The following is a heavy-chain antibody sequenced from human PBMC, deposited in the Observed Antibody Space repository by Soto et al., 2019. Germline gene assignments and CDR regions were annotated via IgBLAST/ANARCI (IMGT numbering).Heavy chain of an antibody. V-gene: IGHV1-46*01. J-gene: IGHJ6*02. CDR3: ARDQSGDYVWGSYRYTVYYYGMDV. D-gene: IGHD3-16*02. CDR1: GYTFTSYY. CDR2: INPSGGST. Sequence: ASVKVSCKASGYTFTSYYIHWVRQAPGQGLEWMGIINPSGGSTSYAQKFQGRVTMTRDTSTSTVYMELSSPRSEDTAVYYCARDQSGDYVWGSYRYTVYYYGMDVWGQGTTVTVSS.